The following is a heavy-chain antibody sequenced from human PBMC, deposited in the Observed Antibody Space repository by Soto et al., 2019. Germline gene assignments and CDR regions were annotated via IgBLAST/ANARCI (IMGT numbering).Heavy chain of an antibody. CDR2: ISAYNGNT. CDR3: ARDRPFDYDISTGYYLFDY. J-gene: IGHJ4*02. CDR1: GYTFTSYG. V-gene: IGHV1-18*01. D-gene: IGHD3-9*01. Sequence: ASVKVSCKASGYTFTSYGISWVRQAPGQGLEWMGWISAYNGNTNYAQKLQGRVTMTTDTSTSTAYMELRSLRSDDTAVYYCARDRPFDYDISTGYYLFDYWGQGTLVTVSS.